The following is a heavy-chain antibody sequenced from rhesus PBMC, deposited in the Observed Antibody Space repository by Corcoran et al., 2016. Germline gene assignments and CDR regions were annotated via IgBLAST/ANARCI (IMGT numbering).Heavy chain of an antibody. D-gene: IGHD6-31*01. CDR1: GGSISSSNW. CDR2: LYGGGGRP. Sequence: QVQLQESGPAVVKPSETLSLTCAVSGGSISSSNWWSGIRQPPGKGRDWIGGLYGGGGRPAYIPSLTSLVTISMDPSKSQFSLKLSSLTAADTAVYYCARRRIGSGWFDYWGQGVLVTVSS. J-gene: IGHJ4*01. CDR3: ARRRIGSGWFDY. V-gene: IGHV4-93*02.